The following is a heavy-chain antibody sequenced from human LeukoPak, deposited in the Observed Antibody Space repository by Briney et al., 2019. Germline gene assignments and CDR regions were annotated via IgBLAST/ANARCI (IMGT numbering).Heavy chain of an antibody. CDR3: FTGSQFYYDS. CDR1: GFPFTRNA. CDR2: TSPDGSEQ. V-gene: IGHV3-30*10. J-gene: IGHJ4*02. Sequence: GMSLRLSCVASGFPFTRNAMHWVRQAPGKGLEWVAVTSPDGSEQYYTDSVKGRFTISRNNSKNTVFLRMNSLTTEDTAVYSCFTGSQFYYDSWGQGTLVTVSS. D-gene: IGHD1-14*01.